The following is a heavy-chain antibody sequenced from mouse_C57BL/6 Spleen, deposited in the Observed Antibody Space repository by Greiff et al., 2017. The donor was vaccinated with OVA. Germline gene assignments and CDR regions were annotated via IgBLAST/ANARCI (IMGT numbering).Heavy chain of an antibody. Sequence: VQLQQSGPELVKPGASVKISCKASGYSFTSYYIHWVKQRPGQGLEWIGWIYPGSGNTKYNEKFKGKATLTADTSSSTAYMQLSSLTSEDSAVYYCARSLYYYGSSVDYWGQGTTLTVSS. D-gene: IGHD1-1*01. CDR3: ARSLYYYGSSVDY. CDR2: IYPGSGNT. CDR1: GYSFTSYY. V-gene: IGHV1-66*01. J-gene: IGHJ2*01.